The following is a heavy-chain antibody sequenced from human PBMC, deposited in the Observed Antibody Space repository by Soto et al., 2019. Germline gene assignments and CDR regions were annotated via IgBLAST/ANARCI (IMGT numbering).Heavy chain of an antibody. J-gene: IGHJ5*02. CDR1: GGSFSGYY. CDR3: AINPPPRHVGATEGLWFDP. Sequence: SETLSLTCAVYGGSFSGYYWSWIRQPPGKGLEWIGEINHSGSTNYNPSLKSRVTISVDTSKNQFSLKLSSVTAADTAVYYCAINPPPRHVGATEGLWFDPWGQGTLVTVSS. CDR2: INHSGST. D-gene: IGHD5-12*01. V-gene: IGHV4-34*01.